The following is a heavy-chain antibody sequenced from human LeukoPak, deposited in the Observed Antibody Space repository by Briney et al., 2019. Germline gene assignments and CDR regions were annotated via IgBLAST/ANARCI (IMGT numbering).Heavy chain of an antibody. CDR1: GGSISSSSYY. CDR2: IYYSGST. CDR3: ASGPYYYDTN. V-gene: IGHV4-39*07. D-gene: IGHD3-22*01. Sequence: SETLSLTCTVSGGSISSSSYYWGWIRQPPGKGLEWIGSIYYSGSTYYNPSLKSRVTISVDTSKNQFSLKLNSVTAADTAVYYCASGPYYYDTNWGQGTLVTVSS. J-gene: IGHJ4*02.